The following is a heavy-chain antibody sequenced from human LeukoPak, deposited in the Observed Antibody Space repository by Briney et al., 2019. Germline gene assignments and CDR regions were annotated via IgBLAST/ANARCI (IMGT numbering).Heavy chain of an antibody. V-gene: IGHV3-23*01. CDR3: ARKSASGNYPLDY. CDR2: ISADSATT. J-gene: IGHJ4*02. Sequence: GGSLRLSCAASGFNFGSYSMTWVRQAPGKGLGWVSVISADSATTFYADSVKGRSTISRDNAKNTVFLQMSSLRAEDTALYYCARKSASGNYPLDYWGQGTLVTVSS. CDR1: GFNFGSYS. D-gene: IGHD3-10*01.